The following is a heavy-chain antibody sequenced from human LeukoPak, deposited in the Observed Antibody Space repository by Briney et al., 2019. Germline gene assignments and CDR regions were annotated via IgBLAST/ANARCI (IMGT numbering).Heavy chain of an antibody. Sequence: QPGGSLRLSCAASGFTFSNSAMSWVRQAPGKGLEWVSTLSGSGITTYYADSVKGRLTISRDNSKNTLYLQMNSLRAEDTAVYYCAKGIYSSGWSYFDYWGHGTLVTVSS. V-gene: IGHV3-23*01. CDR1: GFTFSNSA. J-gene: IGHJ4*01. D-gene: IGHD6-19*01. CDR3: AKGIYSSGWSYFDY. CDR2: LSGSGITT.